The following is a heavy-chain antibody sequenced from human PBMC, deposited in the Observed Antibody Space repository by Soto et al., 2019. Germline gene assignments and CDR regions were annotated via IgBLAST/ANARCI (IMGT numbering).Heavy chain of an antibody. CDR1: GGSINTYY. CDR2: IYYSGST. V-gene: IGHV4-59*01. CDR3: ARGGRAAYYYYLGV. Sequence: QVQLQESGPGLVKPSETLSLTCNVSGGSINTYYWSWIRQPPGKGLEWIGYIYYSGSTNYNPSLKSRVTMSVDTSKNQFSLELSSVTAADTAVYYCARGGRAAYYYYLGVWGKGTTVTVSS. J-gene: IGHJ6*03.